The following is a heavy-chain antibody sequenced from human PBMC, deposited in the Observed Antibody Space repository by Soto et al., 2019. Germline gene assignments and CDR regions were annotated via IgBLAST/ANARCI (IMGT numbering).Heavy chain of an antibody. CDR1: GGTFSSYA. CDR2: IIPIFGTA. D-gene: IGHD6-6*01. V-gene: IGHV1-69*01. Sequence: QVQLVQSGAEVKKPGSSVKVSCKASGGTFSSYAISWVRQSPGQGLEWMGGIIPIFGTANYAQKFQGRVTITADESTSTDYMELSSLRSEDTAVYYCARGAYSSSIRVFDPWGQGTLVTVSS. J-gene: IGHJ5*02. CDR3: ARGAYSSSIRVFDP.